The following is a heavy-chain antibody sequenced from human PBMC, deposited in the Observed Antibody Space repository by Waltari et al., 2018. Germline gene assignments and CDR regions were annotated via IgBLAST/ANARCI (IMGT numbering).Heavy chain of an antibody. CDR3: ARLEVRGVISTWVDAFDI. CDR1: GGSISSSSYY. CDR2: IYYSGST. J-gene: IGHJ3*02. D-gene: IGHD3-10*01. V-gene: IGHV4-39*01. Sequence: QLQLQESGPGLVKPSETLSLTCTVSGGSISSSSYYWGWIRQPPGKGLEWIGSIYYSGSTYYNPSLKSRVTISVDTSKNQCSLKLSFVTAADTAVYYGARLEVRGVISTWVDAFDIWGQGTMVTVSS.